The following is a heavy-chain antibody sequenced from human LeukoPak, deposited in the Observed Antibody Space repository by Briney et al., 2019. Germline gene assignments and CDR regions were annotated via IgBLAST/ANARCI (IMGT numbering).Heavy chain of an antibody. J-gene: IGHJ6*03. CDR3: ARAVVVVPAATREYYYMDV. CDR1: GGSLGRSNTY. Sequence: PSETLSLTCTVSGGSLGRSNTYWGWIRQTPGKGLEWLGTILHSGYTYNNPSLKSRVTMSVDSSKNQFSLKLSSVTAADTAVYYCARAVVVVPAATREYYYMDVWGKGTTVTVSS. V-gene: IGHV4-39*07. D-gene: IGHD2-2*01. CDR2: ILHSGYT.